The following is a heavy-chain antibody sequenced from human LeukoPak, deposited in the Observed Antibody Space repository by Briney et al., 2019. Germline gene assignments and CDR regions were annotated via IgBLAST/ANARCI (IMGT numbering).Heavy chain of an antibody. CDR2: IRFDGTTQ. J-gene: IGHJ4*02. D-gene: IGHD3-22*01. CDR3: SKESNHDSSGYFN. Sequence: PGGSLRLSCAASGFVFSSYGIHWVRQAPGKGLEWVSFIRFDGTTQYYADSVKGRFTISRDNSKFTVHLLMTSLRPEDTAVYYCSKESNHDSSGYFNWGQGTLVTVPS. V-gene: IGHV3-30*02. CDR1: GFVFSSYG.